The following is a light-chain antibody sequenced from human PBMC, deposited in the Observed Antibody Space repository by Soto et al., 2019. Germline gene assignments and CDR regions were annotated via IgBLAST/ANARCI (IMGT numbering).Light chain of an antibody. Sequence: DIQRTQSPSSLSASVGDRVTITCRASQGITNYVAWYQHRPGRVPKLLIYAASTLQSGVPSRFSGSGSGTDFTLTIGSLQPEDVATYYCQKYNSAPWTFGQGTKVDIK. CDR1: QGITNY. CDR3: QKYNSAPWT. CDR2: AAS. V-gene: IGKV1-27*01. J-gene: IGKJ1*01.